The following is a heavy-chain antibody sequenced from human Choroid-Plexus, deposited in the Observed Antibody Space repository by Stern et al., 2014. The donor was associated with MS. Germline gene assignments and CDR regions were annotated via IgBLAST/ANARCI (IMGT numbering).Heavy chain of an antibody. CDR3: AKDRQYLTYFFDH. CDR1: GFPFGSCA. Sequence: VQLVESGGGVVQPGRPLRLSCVASGFPFGSCAMHWVRQAPGKGLEWVAGVSYDGSNKYYADSVKGRFTISRDNSKNTLYMQMSSLRPEDTAVYYCAKDRQYLTYFFDHWGQGSLVTVSS. J-gene: IGHJ5*02. V-gene: IGHV3-30*18. CDR2: VSYDGSNK. D-gene: IGHD2/OR15-2a*01.